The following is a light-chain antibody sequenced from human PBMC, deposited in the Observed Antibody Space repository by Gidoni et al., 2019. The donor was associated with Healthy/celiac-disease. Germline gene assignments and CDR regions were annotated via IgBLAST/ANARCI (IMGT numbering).Light chain of an antibody. CDR2: AAS. J-gene: IGKJ1*01. CDR1: QSISSY. Sequence: DIQMTQSPSSLSASVGDRVTITCRASQSISSYLNWYQQKPGKAPKLLIYAASSLQSGVPSRVSGSGSGTDFTLTIRSLQHEDFATYYCQQSYSTPRTFGQGTKVEIK. CDR3: QQSYSTPRT. V-gene: IGKV1-39*01.